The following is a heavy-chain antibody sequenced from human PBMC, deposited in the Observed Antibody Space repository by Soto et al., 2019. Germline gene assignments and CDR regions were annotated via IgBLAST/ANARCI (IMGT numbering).Heavy chain of an antibody. Sequence: SETLSLTCTVSVGSISSSSYYWGWIRQPPGKGLEWIGSIYYSGSTYYNPSLKSRVTISVDTSKNQFSLKLSSVTAADTAVYYCARQSGHSRDFDYWGQGTLVTVSS. J-gene: IGHJ4*02. CDR2: IYYSGST. V-gene: IGHV4-39*01. CDR1: VGSISSSSYY. D-gene: IGHD6-13*01. CDR3: ARQSGHSRDFDY.